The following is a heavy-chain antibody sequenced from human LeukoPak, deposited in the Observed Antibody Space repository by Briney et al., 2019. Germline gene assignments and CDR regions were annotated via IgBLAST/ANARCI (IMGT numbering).Heavy chain of an antibody. CDR1: GGSISSSSYY. CDR3: ARTRYYYNSRSYGAPYYFDY. J-gene: IGHJ4*02. Sequence: SETMSLTCTVSGGSISSSSYYWGWIRQPPGKGLEWIGSIYYSGSTYYNPSLKSRVTISVDTSKNQFSLKLSSVTAADTAVYYCARTRYYYNSRSYGAPYYFDYWGQGTLVTVSS. D-gene: IGHD3-10*01. CDR2: IYYSGST. V-gene: IGHV4-39*01.